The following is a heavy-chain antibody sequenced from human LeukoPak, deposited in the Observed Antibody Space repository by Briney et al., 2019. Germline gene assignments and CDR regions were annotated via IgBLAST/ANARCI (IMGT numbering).Heavy chain of an antibody. J-gene: IGHJ3*02. CDR1: GVTVSTNP. CDR3: ARGGDYEGDVFDI. D-gene: IGHD4-17*01. V-gene: IGHV3-53*01. Sequence: TGGSLRLSCAAFGVTVSTNPMSWVRQAPGKGLEWVAVLYKGGSASYADSVRGRFTMSRDNSKNTLYLQMNSLRVEDTAVYYCARGGDYEGDVFDIWGQGTMVTVSS. CDR2: LYKGGSA.